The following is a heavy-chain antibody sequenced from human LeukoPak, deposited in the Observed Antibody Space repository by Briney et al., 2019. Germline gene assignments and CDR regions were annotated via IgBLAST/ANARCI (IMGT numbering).Heavy chain of an antibody. CDR1: GGSFSGYY. V-gene: IGHV4-34*01. J-gene: IGHJ4*02. CDR3: ARDLDYYGSGSSNFDY. Sequence: SETLSLTCAVYGGSFSGYYWSWIRQPPGKGLEWIGEINHSGSTNYNPSLKSRVTISVDTSKNQFSLKLSSVTAADTAVYYCARDLDYYGSGSSNFDYWGQGTLVTVSS. CDR2: INHSGST. D-gene: IGHD3-10*01.